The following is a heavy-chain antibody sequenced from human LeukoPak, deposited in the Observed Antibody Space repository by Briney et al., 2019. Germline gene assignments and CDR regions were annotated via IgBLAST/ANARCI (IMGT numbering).Heavy chain of an antibody. J-gene: IGHJ4*02. V-gene: IGHV3-48*03. Sequence: GSLRLSCAASGFTFSSYEMNWVRQAPGKGLEWVSYISSSGSTIYYADSVKGRFTISRDNAKNSLYLQMDSLRAEDTAVYYCARGPSSPLTHSGQGTLVTVSS. CDR2: ISSSGSTI. D-gene: IGHD6-6*01. CDR3: ARGPSSPLTH. CDR1: GFTFSSYE.